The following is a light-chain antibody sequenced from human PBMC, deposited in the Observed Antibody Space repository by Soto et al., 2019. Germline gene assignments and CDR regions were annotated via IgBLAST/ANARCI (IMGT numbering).Light chain of an antibody. Sequence: DIQMTQSPSTLSASVGDRVTITCRASQSCGTSLAWYQQRPGKAPNLLIYKASNLESGVPSRSSGSGSGTEFTLTISSVQPDDFATYYCQQYNNYWTFGQGTKVEIK. J-gene: IGKJ1*01. CDR2: KAS. CDR1: QSCGTS. CDR3: QQYNNYWT. V-gene: IGKV1-5*03.